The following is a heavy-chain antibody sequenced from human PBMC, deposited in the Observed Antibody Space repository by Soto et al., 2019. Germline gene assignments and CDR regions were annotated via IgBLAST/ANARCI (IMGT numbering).Heavy chain of an antibody. V-gene: IGHV3-33*01. CDR2: IWYDGSNK. D-gene: IGHD6-6*01. Sequence: GGSLRLSCAASGFTFSSYGMHWVRQAPGKGLEWVAVIWYDGSNKYYADSVKGRFTISRDNSKNTLYLQMNSLRAEDTAVYYCARGSIAAPPDYYYGMDVWGQGTTVTVSS. CDR1: GFTFSSYG. J-gene: IGHJ6*02. CDR3: ARGSIAAPPDYYYGMDV.